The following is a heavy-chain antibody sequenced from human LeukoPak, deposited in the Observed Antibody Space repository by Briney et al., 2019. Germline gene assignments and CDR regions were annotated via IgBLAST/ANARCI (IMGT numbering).Heavy chain of an antibody. V-gene: IGHV4-34*01. CDR2: INHSGST. J-gene: IGHJ6*03. D-gene: IGHD2-2*02. Sequence: PSETLSLTCAVYSGSFSDYYWSWIRQPPGKGLEWIGEINHSGSTNYNPSLKSRVTFSVDTSKNQFSLKLSSVTAADTAIYYCARGYPGYYYYYIDVWGKGTTVTVSS. CDR3: ARGYPGYYYYYIDV. CDR1: SGSFSDYY.